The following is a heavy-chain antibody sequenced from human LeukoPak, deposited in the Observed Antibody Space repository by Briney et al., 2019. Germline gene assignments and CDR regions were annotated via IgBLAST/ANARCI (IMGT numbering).Heavy chain of an antibody. CDR3: ARASPKALYDSSGYYYLLGY. J-gene: IGHJ4*02. CDR1: GYTFTGYY. CDR2: INPNSGGT. Sequence: ASVKVSCKASGYTFTGYYMHWVRQAPGQGLEWMGWINPNSGGTNFAQKFQGRVTMTRDTSISIAYMELSRLRSDDAAVYYCARASPKALYDSSGYYYLLGYWGQGTLVTVSS. V-gene: IGHV1-2*02. D-gene: IGHD3-22*01.